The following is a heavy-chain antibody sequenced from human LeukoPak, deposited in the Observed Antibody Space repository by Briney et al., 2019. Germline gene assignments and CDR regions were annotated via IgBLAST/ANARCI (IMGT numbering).Heavy chain of an antibody. Sequence: GGSLRLSCAASGFTFSSYSMNWVRQAPGKGLEWVSYISSSSSTIYYADSVKGRFTISRDNPKNLLFLQINSLRAEDTAVYYCARDPAEDVVPAAITYWYFDLWGRGTLVTVSS. CDR2: ISSSSSTI. CDR1: GFTFSSYS. CDR3: ARDPAEDVVPAAITYWYFDL. J-gene: IGHJ2*01. D-gene: IGHD2-2*02. V-gene: IGHV3-48*04.